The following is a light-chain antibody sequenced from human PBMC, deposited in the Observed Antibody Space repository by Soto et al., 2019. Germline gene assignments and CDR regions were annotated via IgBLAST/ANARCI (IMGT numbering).Light chain of an antibody. CDR3: QQLNSYPPFS. J-gene: IGKJ3*01. Sequence: IQLTQSPSSLSASVGDRVTITCRASQGISSYLALYQQKSRKVPKLLIYAPYTLQSGVPSRFSDRESGTDFTLTTSRLPPEYYATYQCQQLNSYPPFSFGPATKVDIK. V-gene: IGKV1-9*01. CDR1: QGISSY. CDR2: APY.